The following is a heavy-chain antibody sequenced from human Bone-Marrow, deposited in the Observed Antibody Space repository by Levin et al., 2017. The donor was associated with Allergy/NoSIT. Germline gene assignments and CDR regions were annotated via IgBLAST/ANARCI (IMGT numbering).Heavy chain of an antibody. CDR1: GYTFSSFG. V-gene: IGHV1-18*01. CDR2: ISGDSGYT. Sequence: GESLKISCRASGYTFSSFGMNWVRQAPGQGLEWMGWISGDSGYTNYGQKYQGRVTMTTDTTTTTVYMELRSRRSDDTAVYYCAREGSGRGAYKDVWGQGTTVIVSS. J-gene: IGHJ6*02. CDR3: AREGSGRGAYKDV. D-gene: IGHD1-26*01.